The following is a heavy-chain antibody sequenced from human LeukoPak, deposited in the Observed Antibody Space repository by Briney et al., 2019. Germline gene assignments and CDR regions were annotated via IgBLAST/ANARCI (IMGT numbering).Heavy chain of an antibody. CDR3: AKDRGNFKEYYFDY. D-gene: IGHD2/OR15-2a*01. V-gene: IGHV3-30*02. CDR2: IWYGGSNK. J-gene: IGHJ4*02. CDR1: GFTFSSYG. Sequence: GGSLRLSCAASGFTFSSYGMHWVRQAPGKGLEWVAVIWYGGSNKYYADSVKGRFTISRDNSKNTVYLEMNSLRAEDTAVYYCAKDRGNFKEYYFDYWGLGTLVTVSS.